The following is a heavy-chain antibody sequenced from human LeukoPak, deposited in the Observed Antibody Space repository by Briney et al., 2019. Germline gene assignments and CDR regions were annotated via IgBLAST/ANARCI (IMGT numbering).Heavy chain of an antibody. J-gene: IGHJ4*02. CDR3: ARGGMGYGSGSYATFDH. CDR1: GGSFSGYY. CDR2: INHSGST. D-gene: IGHD3-10*01. V-gene: IGHV4-34*01. Sequence: SETLSLTCAVYGGSFSGYYWSRIRQPPGKGLEWIGEINHSGSTNYNPSLKSRVTISVDTSNNQFSLKVSSVTAADTAVYYCARGGMGYGSGSYATFDHWGQGTLVPVSS.